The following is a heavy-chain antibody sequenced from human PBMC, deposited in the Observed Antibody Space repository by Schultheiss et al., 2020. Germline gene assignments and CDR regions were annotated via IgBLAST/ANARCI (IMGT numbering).Heavy chain of an antibody. CDR3: ARARTIGRKGPQYFQH. CDR1: GGSFSGYY. J-gene: IGHJ1*01. D-gene: IGHD2-8*01. Sequence: SQTLSLTCAVYGGSFSGYYWSWIRQPPGKGLEWIGEINHSGSTNYNPSLKSRVTISVDTSKNQFSLKLSSVTAADTAVYYCARARTIGRKGPQYFQHWGQGTLVTVS. CDR2: INHSGST. V-gene: IGHV4-34*01.